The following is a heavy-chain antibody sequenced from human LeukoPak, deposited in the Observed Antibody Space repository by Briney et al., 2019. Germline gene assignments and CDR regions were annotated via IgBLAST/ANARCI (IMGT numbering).Heavy chain of an antibody. CDR2: INPNSGGT. CDR3: ARDGDGYNSDSRLRY. D-gene: IGHD5-24*01. V-gene: IGHV1-2*02. CDR1: GYTFTGYY. J-gene: IGHJ4*02. Sequence: ASVKVSCKASGYTFTGYYIHWVRQAPGRGPEWMGWINPNSGGTDYAQKFQGRVTMTRDTSINTAYMELSSLRSEDTAVYYCARDGDGYNSDSRLRYWGQGTLVTVSS.